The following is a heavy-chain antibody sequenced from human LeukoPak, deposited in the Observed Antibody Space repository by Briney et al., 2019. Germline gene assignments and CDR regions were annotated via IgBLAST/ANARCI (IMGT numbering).Heavy chain of an antibody. J-gene: IGHJ4*02. D-gene: IGHD6-19*01. CDR1: GGSIYSGAYY. CDR2: INYSGST. V-gene: IGHV4-31*03. Sequence: SETLSLTCTVSGGSIYSGAYYWSWIRQHPGKGLEWVGYINYSGSTSYNPSLKSRVTISVDTSKNQFSLKLSSVTAADTAVYYCARATGWLVRLWDYWGQGTLVTVSS. CDR3: ARATGWLVRLWDY.